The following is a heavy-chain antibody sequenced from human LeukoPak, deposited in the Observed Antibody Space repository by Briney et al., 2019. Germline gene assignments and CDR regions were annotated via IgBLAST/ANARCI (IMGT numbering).Heavy chain of an antibody. Sequence: GESLKISCKGSGYSFTSYWIGWVRQMPGKGLESMGIIYPGDSDTRYSPSFQGQVTISADKSISTAYLQWSSLKASDTAMYYCATTEYSSSWYGRNDAFDIWGQGTMVTVSS. D-gene: IGHD6-13*01. CDR2: IYPGDSDT. CDR3: ATTEYSSSWYGRNDAFDI. V-gene: IGHV5-51*01. J-gene: IGHJ3*02. CDR1: GYSFTSYW.